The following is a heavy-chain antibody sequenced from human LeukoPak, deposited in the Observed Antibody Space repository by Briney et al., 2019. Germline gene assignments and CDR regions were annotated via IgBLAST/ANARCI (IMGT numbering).Heavy chain of an antibody. J-gene: IGHJ4*02. CDR1: GYTFTSYG. CDR3: ARIPSGSYYGYFDY. D-gene: IGHD1-26*01. V-gene: IGHV1-18*01. Sequence: ASVKVSCKASGYTFTSYGISWVRQAPGQGLEWMGWISAYNGNTNYAQKLQGRVTMTTDTSTSTAYKELSSLRSEDTAVYYCARIPSGSYYGYFDYWGQGTLVTVSS. CDR2: ISAYNGNT.